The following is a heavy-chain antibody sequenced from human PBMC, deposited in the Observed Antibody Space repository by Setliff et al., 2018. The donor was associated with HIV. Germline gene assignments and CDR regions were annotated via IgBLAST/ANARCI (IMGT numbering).Heavy chain of an antibody. CDR1: GYTFTAYY. Sequence: ASVKVSCKASGYTFTAYYIHWVRQAPGQGLEWMGWINPYSGGTNYAQNFQGWVTMTRDTSITTAYMELGRLTSDDTALYFCAREPPSSNPTLQYAFDLWGQGTMVTVSS. D-gene: IGHD4-4*01. V-gene: IGHV1-2*04. CDR3: AREPPSSNPTLQYAFDL. CDR2: INPYSGGT. J-gene: IGHJ3*01.